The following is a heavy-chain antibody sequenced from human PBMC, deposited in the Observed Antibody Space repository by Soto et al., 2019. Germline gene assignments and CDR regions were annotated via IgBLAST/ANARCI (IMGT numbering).Heavy chain of an antibody. Sequence: EVQLLESGGGLVQAGGSLRLSCAASGFTFSSYAMSWVRQAPGKGLEWVSAISGSGGSTYYADSVKGRFTISRDNYTTTFYVHMTSLRAEVTAGNYWAKDQWAGYDGRGLDFDNWGQGTLVTVSS. J-gene: IGHJ4*02. D-gene: IGHD3-22*01. CDR3: AKDQWAGYDGRGLDFDN. CDR2: ISGSGGST. V-gene: IGHV3-23*01. CDR1: GFTFSSYA.